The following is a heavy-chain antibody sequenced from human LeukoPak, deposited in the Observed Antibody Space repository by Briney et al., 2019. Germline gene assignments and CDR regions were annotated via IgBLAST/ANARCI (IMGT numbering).Heavy chain of an antibody. CDR1: GFTVSSNY. CDR2: IYSGGST. V-gene: IGHV3-66*01. D-gene: IGHD5-24*01. J-gene: IGHJ4*02. CDR3: ARGRDGYNPYFDY. Sequence: PGGSLRLSCAASGFTVSSNYMSWVRQAPGKGLEWVSVIYSGGSTYYADSVKGRFTISRDNSKITLYLQMNSLRAEDTAVYYCARGRDGYNPYFDYWGQGTLVTVSS.